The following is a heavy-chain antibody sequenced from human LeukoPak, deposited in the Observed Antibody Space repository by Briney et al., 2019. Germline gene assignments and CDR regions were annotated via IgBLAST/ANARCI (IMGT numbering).Heavy chain of an antibody. J-gene: IGHJ3*02. Sequence: SETLSLTCAVYGGSFSGYYWSWIRQPPGKGLEWIGEINHSGSTNYNPSLKSRVTISVDTSKNQFSLKLSSVTAADTAVYYCASGWFGEGPGFDIWGQGTMVTVSS. D-gene: IGHD3-10*01. CDR2: INHSGST. CDR3: ASGWFGEGPGFDI. CDR1: GGSFSGYY. V-gene: IGHV4-34*01.